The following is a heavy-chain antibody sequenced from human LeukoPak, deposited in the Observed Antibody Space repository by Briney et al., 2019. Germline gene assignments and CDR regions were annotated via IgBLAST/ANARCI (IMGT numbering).Heavy chain of an antibody. CDR1: GFTFSICA. D-gene: IGHD3-10*01. CDR3: AKADGSYKTLIDY. V-gene: IGHV3-23*01. J-gene: IGHJ4*02. Sequence: PGGSLRLSCAASGFTFSICAMNWVRQAPGKGLEWVSGISGSGGSTYYADSVKGRFTISRDSSKNTVYLQMNSLRAEDTDIYYCAKADGSYKTLIDYWGQGTLVTVSS. CDR2: ISGSGGST.